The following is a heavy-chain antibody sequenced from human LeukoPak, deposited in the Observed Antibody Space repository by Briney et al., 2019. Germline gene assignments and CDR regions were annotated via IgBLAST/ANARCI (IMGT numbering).Heavy chain of an antibody. V-gene: IGHV4-61*02. J-gene: IGHJ5*02. CDR2: IYTSGST. D-gene: IGHD3-3*01. CDR1: GDSMSSGSSY. Sequence: PSQTLSLTCTVSGDSMSSGSSYWSWIRQPAGKGLEWIGRIYTSGSTIYSPSLKSRVTISVDTSKNQFSLNLSSVTVADTAVYYCARDLTIFPYNWFDPWGQGTLVTVSS. CDR3: ARDLTIFPYNWFDP.